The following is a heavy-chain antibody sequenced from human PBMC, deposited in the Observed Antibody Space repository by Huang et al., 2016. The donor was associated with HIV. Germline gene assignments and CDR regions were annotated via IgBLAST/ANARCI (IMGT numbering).Heavy chain of an antibody. CDR3: AKESRWFSDFDQ. V-gene: IGHV3-30*18. Sequence: QVQLVESGGGVVQPGTSMRLSCAASGFIFSNFGRHWVRQAAGKGLECVAVISYDGRSDRYSDSVKGRFTISRDNDKNTLSLEMNRLRHDDTAVYYCAKESRWFSDFDQWGQGTLVTVSS. D-gene: IGHD2-15*01. J-gene: IGHJ5*02. CDR1: GFIFSNFG. CDR2: ISYDGRSD.